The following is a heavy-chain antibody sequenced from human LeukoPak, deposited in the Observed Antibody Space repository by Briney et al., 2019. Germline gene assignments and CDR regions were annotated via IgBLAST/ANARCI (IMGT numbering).Heavy chain of an antibody. J-gene: IGHJ5*02. D-gene: IGHD1-1*01. CDR3: ARDPEGGTSFDP. Sequence: GGSLRLSCAASGFTFSSYAMHWVRQAPGKGLEWVAVISYDGSNKYYADSVKGRFTISRDNSKNTLYLQMNSLRAEDTAVYYCARDPEGGTSFDPWGQGTLVTVSS. V-gene: IGHV3-30-3*01. CDR2: ISYDGSNK. CDR1: GFTFSSYA.